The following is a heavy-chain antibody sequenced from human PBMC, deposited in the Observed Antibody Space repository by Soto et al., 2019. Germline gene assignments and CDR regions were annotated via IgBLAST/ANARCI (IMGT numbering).Heavy chain of an antibody. V-gene: IGHV1-46*03. CDR2: INPSGGST. J-gene: IGHJ5*02. CDR1: GYTFTRYY. CDR3: AIVFPSDTRYGYVGNNWFDP. D-gene: IGHD5-18*01. Sequence: ASVKGSCKASGYTFTRYYMHWGRQAHGKGLEWMGIINPSGGSTSYAQKFQGRVTMTRDTSTSTVYMELSSLRSEDTAVYYCAIVFPSDTRYGYVGNNWFDPWGQGTLVTVSS.